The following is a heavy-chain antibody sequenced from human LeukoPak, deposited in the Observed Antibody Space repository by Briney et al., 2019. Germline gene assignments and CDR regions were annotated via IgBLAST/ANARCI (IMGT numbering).Heavy chain of an antibody. J-gene: IGHJ4*02. CDR3: ARLGYCYDTHCLPDY. Sequence: TETLSLTCAVSGGSISGYYWSWIRQPPGKRLECIGYIHYTRSTSYNPPLQSRVTISLDTSKNQFSLRLRSVSAADTAVYYCARLGYCYDTHCLPDYWGQGILVTVSS. V-gene: IGHV4-59*01. CDR1: GGSISGYY. D-gene: IGHD3-22*01. CDR2: IHYTRST.